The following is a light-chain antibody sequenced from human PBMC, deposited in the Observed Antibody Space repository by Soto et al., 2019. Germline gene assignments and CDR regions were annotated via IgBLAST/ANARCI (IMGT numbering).Light chain of an antibody. CDR3: QQYNSDRT. Sequence: DIQMTQSPSTLSASVGDRVTITCRASQSISSWLAWYQQKPGKAPKLLIYDASSLESGVPSRFSGCGSGTEFTLTISSLQPDEFATYYCQQYNSDRTFGQGTKVEIK. J-gene: IGKJ1*01. V-gene: IGKV1-5*01. CDR2: DAS. CDR1: QSISSW.